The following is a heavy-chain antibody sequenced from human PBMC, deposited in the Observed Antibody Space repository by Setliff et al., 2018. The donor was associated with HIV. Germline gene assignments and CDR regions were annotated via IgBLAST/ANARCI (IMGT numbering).Heavy chain of an antibody. CDR1: GDRISSTSYY. V-gene: IGHV4-39*01. CDR2: IYYTGDT. CDR3: ARMEATRPPRGLDY. Sequence: SETLSLTCTVSGDRISSTSYYWGWLRQPPGKGLEWIGTIYYTGDTQYNPSFKSRVTVSVHTSKNQFSLRLISVTAADTAVYYCARMEATRPPRGLDYWGQGALVTVSS. D-gene: IGHD6-6*01. J-gene: IGHJ4*02.